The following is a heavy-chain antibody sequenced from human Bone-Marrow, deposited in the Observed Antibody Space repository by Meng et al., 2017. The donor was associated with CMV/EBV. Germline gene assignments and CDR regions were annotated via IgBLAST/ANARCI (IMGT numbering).Heavy chain of an antibody. D-gene: IGHD1-26*01. V-gene: IGHV3-21*01. Sequence: GESLKISCAASGFAFSIYSMNWVRQAPGKGLEWVASISSSSSNIYYADSVKGRFTISRDNAKNSLYLQMNSLRAEDTAVYYCARGVAGSYFDWFDPWGQGTLVTVSS. CDR3: ARGVAGSYFDWFDP. CDR1: GFAFSIYS. CDR2: ISSSSSNI. J-gene: IGHJ5*02.